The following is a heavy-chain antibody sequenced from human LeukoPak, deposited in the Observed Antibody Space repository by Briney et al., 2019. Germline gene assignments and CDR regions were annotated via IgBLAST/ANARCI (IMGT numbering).Heavy chain of an antibody. CDR1: GLTFSSYG. CDR2: ISYDGSNK. J-gene: IGHJ4*02. CDR3: ATLEYFDY. Sequence: GGSLRLSCAASGLTFSSYGMHWVRQAPGKGLEWVAVISYDGSNKYYADSVKGRFTISRDNSKNTLYLQMNSLRAEDTAVYYCATLEYFDYWGQGTLVTVSS. V-gene: IGHV3-30*03.